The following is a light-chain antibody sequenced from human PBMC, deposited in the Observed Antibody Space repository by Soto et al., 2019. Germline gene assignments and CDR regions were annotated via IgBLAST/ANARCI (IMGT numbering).Light chain of an antibody. CDR1: QSVSSTY. V-gene: IGKV3-20*01. CDR3: HHFVNSLTWT. Sequence: EIVLTQSPGTLSLSPGERATLSCRASQSVSSTYLIWYRQKPGQAPRLLIYGASSRATGVPDRFSGGGSGTDSTLTISRLEPEDFAVYYCHHFVNSLTWTFGQGTKVDNK. J-gene: IGKJ1*01. CDR2: GAS.